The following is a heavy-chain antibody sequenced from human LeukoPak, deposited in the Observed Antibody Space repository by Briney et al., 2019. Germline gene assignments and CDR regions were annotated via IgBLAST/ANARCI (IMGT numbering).Heavy chain of an antibody. V-gene: IGHV4-34*01. J-gene: IGHJ4*02. CDR2: INHSGST. CDR1: GGSFSGYY. CDR3: ARGYHDPYYYDSSGHYGD. D-gene: IGHD3-22*01. Sequence: PSETLSLTCAVYGGSFSGYYWSWIRQPPGKGLEWIGEINHSGSTNYNPSLKSRVTISVDTSKNQFSLKLSSVTAADTAVYYCARGYHDPYYYDSSGHYGDWGQGTLVTVSS.